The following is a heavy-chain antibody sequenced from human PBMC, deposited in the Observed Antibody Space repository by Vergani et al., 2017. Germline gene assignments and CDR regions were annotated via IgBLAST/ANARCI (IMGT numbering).Heavy chain of an antibody. Sequence: QVQLQESGPGLVKPPGTLSLTCAVSGDSISSGDHCWTWIRQRPGKGLEWIGYIFYSGTTYDNPSLRSRVTISVETSKNQFSLRLTSLTAADTAVYYCARQFWVSQGVGAFETWGRGTEVSVSS. CDR3: ARQFWVSQGVGAFET. D-gene: IGHD3-16*01. CDR1: GDSISSGDHC. V-gene: IGHV4-30-4*08. J-gene: IGHJ3*02. CDR2: IFYSGTT.